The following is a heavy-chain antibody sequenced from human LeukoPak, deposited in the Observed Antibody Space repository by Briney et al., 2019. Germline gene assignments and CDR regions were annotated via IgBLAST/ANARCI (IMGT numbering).Heavy chain of an antibody. CDR3: ARENKPLSGSYNY. Sequence: SETLSLTCTVSGGSISSGDYYWSWIRQPPGKGLEWIGYIYYSGSTYYNPSLKSRVTISVDTSKNQFPLKLSSVTAADTAVYYCARENKPLSGSYNYWGQGTLVTVSS. CDR1: GGSISSGDYY. CDR2: IYYSGST. D-gene: IGHD1-26*01. V-gene: IGHV4-30-4*08. J-gene: IGHJ4*02.